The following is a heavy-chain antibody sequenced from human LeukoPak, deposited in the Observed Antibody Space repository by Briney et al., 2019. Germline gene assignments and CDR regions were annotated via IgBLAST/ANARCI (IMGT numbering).Heavy chain of an antibody. CDR2: IYDSGST. V-gene: IGHV4-59*01. Sequence: SETLSLTCTLSGGSLSSYYWSWLRQPPGEGLEWIGYIYDSGSTNYNPSLKSRATISVDTSKSQFSLSLSSVTAADTAVYYCARLYCSSATCYWRAFDYWGQGTLVTVSS. J-gene: IGHJ4*02. D-gene: IGHD2-2*01. CDR3: ARLYCSSATCYWRAFDY. CDR1: GGSLSSYY.